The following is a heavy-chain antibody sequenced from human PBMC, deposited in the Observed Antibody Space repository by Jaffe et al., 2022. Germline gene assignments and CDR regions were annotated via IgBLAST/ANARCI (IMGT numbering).Heavy chain of an antibody. Sequence: QLQLQESGPGLVKPSETLSLTCTVSGGSISSSSYYWGWIRQPPGKGLEWIGSIYYSGSTYYNPSLKSRVTISVDTSKNQFSLKLSSVTAADTAVYYCARHRLQTNYYYYMDVWGKGTTVTVSS. D-gene: IGHD4-4*01. CDR2: IYYSGST. CDR1: GGSISSSSYY. J-gene: IGHJ6*03. CDR3: ARHRLQTNYYYYMDV. V-gene: IGHV4-39*01.